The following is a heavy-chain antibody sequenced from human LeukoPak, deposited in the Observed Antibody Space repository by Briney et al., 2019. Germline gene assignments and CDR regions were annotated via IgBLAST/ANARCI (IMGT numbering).Heavy chain of an antibody. Sequence: ASVKVSCKASGYTFTTYDINWVRQATGQGLEWMGWMNPNSGNTGYAQKFQGRVTMTRNTSISTAYMELRSLRSADTAVYYCARGPNKSDGGNSGSAWFDPWGQGTLVTVSS. J-gene: IGHJ5*02. CDR2: MNPNSGNT. CDR1: GYTFTTYD. D-gene: IGHD4-23*01. V-gene: IGHV1-8*01. CDR3: ARGPNKSDGGNSGSAWFDP.